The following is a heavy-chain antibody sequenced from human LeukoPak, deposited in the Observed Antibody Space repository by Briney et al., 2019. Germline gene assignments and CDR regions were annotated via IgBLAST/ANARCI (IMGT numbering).Heavy chain of an antibody. D-gene: IGHD1-20*01. V-gene: IGHV3-21*01. CDR3: AREGITGNMYYFDY. Sequence: GGSLRLSRAASGFTFSSYSMNWVRQAPGKGLEWVSSISSSGTYIYYADSVKGRFTISRDNAKNSLSLQMNSLRAEDTAVYYCAREGITGNMYYFDYWGQGTQVTVSS. CDR2: ISSSGTYI. CDR1: GFTFSSYS. J-gene: IGHJ4*02.